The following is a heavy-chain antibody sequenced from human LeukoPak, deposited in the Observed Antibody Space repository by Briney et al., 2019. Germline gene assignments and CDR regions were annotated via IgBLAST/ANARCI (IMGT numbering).Heavy chain of an antibody. CDR1: GDSISGFY. J-gene: IGHJ3*01. CDR3: ARHQWVPAFDV. D-gene: IGHD1-26*01. V-gene: IGHV4-59*08. Sequence: SETLSLTCTVSGDSISGFYWNWIRQSPGKGLEWIGYMHYTGSTNYNPSLKSRVSITVDTSKNEFSLKLSSMTAADTAVYYCARHQWVPAFDVWGHGTMVTVSS. CDR2: MHYTGST.